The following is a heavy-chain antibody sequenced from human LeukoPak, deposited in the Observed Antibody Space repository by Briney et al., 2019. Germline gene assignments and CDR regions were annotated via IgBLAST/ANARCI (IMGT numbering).Heavy chain of an antibody. CDR2: IYTSGST. Sequence: SETLSLTCTVSGGSISSGSYYWSWIRQPAGKGLEWIGRIYTSGSTNYNPSLKSRVTISVDTSKNQFSLKLSSVTAADTAVYHCARAPLYGYNQDWGQGTLVTVSS. D-gene: IGHD5-24*01. CDR3: ARAPLYGYNQD. V-gene: IGHV4-61*02. CDR1: GGSISSGSYY. J-gene: IGHJ4*02.